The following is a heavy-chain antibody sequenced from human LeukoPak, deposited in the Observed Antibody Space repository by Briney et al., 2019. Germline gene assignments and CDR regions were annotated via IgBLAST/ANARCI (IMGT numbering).Heavy chain of an antibody. CDR2: INAGNGNT. D-gene: IGHD6-13*01. CDR1: GYTFTSYA. J-gene: IGHJ6*02. Sequence: GASVKVSCKASGYTFTSYAMHWVRQAPGQRLEWMGWINAGNGNTKYSQKFQGRVTITRDTSASTAYMELSSLRSEDTAVYYCARHSGHSSWYYGLDVWGQGTTVIVSS. V-gene: IGHV1-3*01. CDR3: ARHSGHSSWYYGLDV.